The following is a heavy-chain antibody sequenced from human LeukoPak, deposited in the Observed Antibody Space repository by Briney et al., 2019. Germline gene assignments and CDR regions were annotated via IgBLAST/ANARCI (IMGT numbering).Heavy chain of an antibody. CDR3: AKEQYSRPPFDY. Sequence: GRSLRLSCAASGFTFDDYAMHWVRQAPGKGLEWASGISWNSGSIGYADSVKGRFTISRDNAKNSLYLQMNSLRAEDTALYYCAKEQYSRPPFDYWGQGTLVTVSS. J-gene: IGHJ4*02. D-gene: IGHD6-6*01. V-gene: IGHV3-9*01. CDR2: ISWNSGSI. CDR1: GFTFDDYA.